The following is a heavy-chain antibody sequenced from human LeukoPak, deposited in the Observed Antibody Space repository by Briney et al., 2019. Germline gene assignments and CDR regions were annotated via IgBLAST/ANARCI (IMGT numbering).Heavy chain of an antibody. CDR3: ARGPLLRYFDWSHLYYFDY. CDR2: ISYDGSNK. V-gene: IGHV3-30*03. J-gene: IGHJ4*02. D-gene: IGHD3-9*01. Sequence: GGSLRLSCAASGFTVSSNYMTWVRQAPGKGLEWVAAISYDGSNKYYADSVKGRFTISRDNSKNTLYLQMNSLRSDDTAVYYCARGPLLRYFDWSHLYYFDYWGQGTLVTVSS. CDR1: GFTVSSNY.